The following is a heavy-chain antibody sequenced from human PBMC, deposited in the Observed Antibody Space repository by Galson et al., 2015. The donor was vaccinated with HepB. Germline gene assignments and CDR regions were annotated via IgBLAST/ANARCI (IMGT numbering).Heavy chain of an antibody. V-gene: IGHV3-21*01. CDR1: GFTFSSYS. D-gene: IGHD3-10*01. Sequence: SLRLSCAASGFTFSSYSMNWVRQAPGKGLEWVSSISSSSTYIYYADSVKGRFTISRDNAKNSLYLQMNSLRAEDTAVYYCARDGNTVRGIIITIDFDYWGQGTLVAVSS. CDR3: ARDGNTVRGIIITIDFDY. CDR2: ISSSSTYI. J-gene: IGHJ4*02.